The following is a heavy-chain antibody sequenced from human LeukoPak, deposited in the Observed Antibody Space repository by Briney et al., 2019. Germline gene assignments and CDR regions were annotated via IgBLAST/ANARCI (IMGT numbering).Heavy chain of an antibody. CDR3: ARVGYSSSWPYYYYYMDV. CDR2: IYYSGST. J-gene: IGHJ6*03. Sequence: SETLSLTCTVSGGSISSYYWSWIRQPPGKGLEWIGYIYYSGSTNYNPSLKSRVTIAVDTSKNQFSLKLSSVTAADTAVYYCARVGYSSSWPYYYYYMDVWGKGTTVTVSS. D-gene: IGHD6-13*01. CDR1: GGSISSYY. V-gene: IGHV4-59*01.